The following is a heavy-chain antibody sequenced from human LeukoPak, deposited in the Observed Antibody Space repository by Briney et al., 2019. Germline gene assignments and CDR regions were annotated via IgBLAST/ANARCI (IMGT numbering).Heavy chain of an antibody. Sequence: SETLSLTCAVYGGSFSGYYWSWIRQPPGKGLRWIGEINHSGSTNYNPSLKSRVTISVDTSKNQFSLKLTSVTAADTAVYYCARNEDVVVTATQFDYWGQGTLVTVSS. CDR3: ARNEDVVVTATQFDY. D-gene: IGHD2-21*02. CDR2: INHSGST. J-gene: IGHJ4*02. CDR1: GGSFSGYY. V-gene: IGHV4-34*01.